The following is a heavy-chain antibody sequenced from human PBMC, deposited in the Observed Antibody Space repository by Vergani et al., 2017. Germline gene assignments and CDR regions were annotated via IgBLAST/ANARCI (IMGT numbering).Heavy chain of an antibody. D-gene: IGHD2-2*01. CDR3: AREYSSTSGRAFDF. Sequence: EVQLVESGGGLVKPGGSLRLSCAASGFTFSSYTMTWVRQAPGKGLQWVSYISSSSANIHYADSVKGRFTVSRDSGRNSLYLQMKSLRAEDTAVYYCAREYSSTSGRAFDFWGQGTKVTVSS. V-gene: IGHV3-21*01. CDR2: ISSSSANI. J-gene: IGHJ3*01. CDR1: GFTFSSYT.